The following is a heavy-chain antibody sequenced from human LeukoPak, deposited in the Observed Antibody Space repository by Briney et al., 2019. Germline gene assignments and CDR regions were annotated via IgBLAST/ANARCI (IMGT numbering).Heavy chain of an antibody. CDR1: GFPFSRFA. CDR2: LTRGGQST. Sequence: GGSLRLSCVASGFPFSRFAMSCVRRAPGEGLQWVSGLTRGGQSTYYIHSVKGHFLISRDNSINTLSLSIDTLTAEDTAICYFAKGGAPPPSDYYYMDVWGQGTTVIVSS. D-gene: IGHD3-16*01. CDR3: AKGGAPPPSDYYYMDV. J-gene: IGHJ6*03. V-gene: IGHV3-23*01.